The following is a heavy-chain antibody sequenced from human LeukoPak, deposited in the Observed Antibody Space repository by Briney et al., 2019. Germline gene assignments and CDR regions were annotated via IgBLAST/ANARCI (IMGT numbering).Heavy chain of an antibody. CDR1: GGTFSNYA. J-gene: IGHJ5*02. CDR3: LRRQALRGRHRAFDP. D-gene: IGHD6-25*01. Sequence: SVKVSCKASGGTFSNYAISWVQQAPGQGLEWLGGIIPMFGTAKYAQKFQGRVTITTDESTTTAYMELISLRFEDTAVYYCLRRQALRGRHRAFDPWGQGTLVTVTS. V-gene: IGHV1-69*05. CDR2: IIPMFGTA.